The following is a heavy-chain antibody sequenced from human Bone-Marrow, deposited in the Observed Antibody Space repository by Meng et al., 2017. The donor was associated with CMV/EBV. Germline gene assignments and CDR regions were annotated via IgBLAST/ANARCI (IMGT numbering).Heavy chain of an antibody. D-gene: IGHD2-2*01. CDR3: ARDTKPDIVVVPAAIPFDY. CDR1: EFTFTKCD. Sequence: GGSLRLSCAASEFTFTKCDMVWVRQAPGQGLAWVSFIRYDGSNKYHIDFVKGPFTIPRDKSMNTVFLQVNSLRAEDTAVYYCARDTKPDIVVVPAAIPFDYWGQGTRVTGSS. J-gene: IGHJ4*02. V-gene: IGHV3-30*02. CDR2: IRYDGSNK.